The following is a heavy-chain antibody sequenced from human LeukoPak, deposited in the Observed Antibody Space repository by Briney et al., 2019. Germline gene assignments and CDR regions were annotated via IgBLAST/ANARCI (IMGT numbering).Heavy chain of an antibody. Sequence: ASVKVSCKASGYTFTGHYMHWVRQAPGQGLEWMGWINPNSGGTNYAQKFQGRVTMTRDTSISTAYMELSRLRSDDTAVYYCARDFSETSDAFDIWGQGKMVTVSS. CDR2: INPNSGGT. CDR1: GYTFTGHY. V-gene: IGHV1-2*02. CDR3: ARDFSETSDAFDI. J-gene: IGHJ3*02. D-gene: IGHD1-14*01.